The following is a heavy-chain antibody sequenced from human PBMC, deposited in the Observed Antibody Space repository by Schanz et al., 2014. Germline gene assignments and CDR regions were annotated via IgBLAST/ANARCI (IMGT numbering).Heavy chain of an antibody. D-gene: IGHD2-2*01. V-gene: IGHV1-18*01. CDR1: GGTFSSYT. CDR2: ITAYNGDT. Sequence: QVQLVQSEAEVKKPGSSVKVSCKASGGTFSSYTISWVRQAPGQGLEWMGWITAYNGDTNYALKLQGRVTMTTDTSTGTAYMELSSLRYEDTALYYCARGTMPGTFDIWGQGTMVTVSS. CDR3: ARGTMPGTFDI. J-gene: IGHJ3*02.